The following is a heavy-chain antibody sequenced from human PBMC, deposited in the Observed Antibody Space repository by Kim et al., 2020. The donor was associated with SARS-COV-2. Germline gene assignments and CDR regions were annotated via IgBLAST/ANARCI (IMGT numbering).Heavy chain of an antibody. CDR1: GFALSAYA. CDR2: ISDTGRLK. J-gene: IGHJ6*01. D-gene: IGHD3-10*01. V-gene: IGHV3-30*04. CDR3: ARDFTYGRQYFYYYMDV. Sequence: GGSLRLSCTASGFALSAYAVHWVRQAPGKGLDWVALISDTGRLKYYAETVKGRFTIFRDNSKNTVTVQMNSLTVEDTGVYYCARDFTYGRQYFYYYMDV.